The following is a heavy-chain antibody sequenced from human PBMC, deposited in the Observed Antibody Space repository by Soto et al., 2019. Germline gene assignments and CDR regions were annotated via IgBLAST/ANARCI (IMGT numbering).Heavy chain of an antibody. Sequence: SGHTLVNPTQTLTLTCTFSGFSLSTSGVGVGWIRQPPGKALEWLALIYWDDDKRYSPSLKSRLTITKDTSKNQVVLTMTNMDPVDTATYYCAHSATKFRYFDWLLYCSYYYRMDVWGQGTTVTVSS. CDR1: GFSLSTSGVG. D-gene: IGHD3-9*01. CDR2: IYWDDDK. V-gene: IGHV2-5*02. CDR3: AHSATKFRYFDWLLYCSYYYRMDV. J-gene: IGHJ6*02.